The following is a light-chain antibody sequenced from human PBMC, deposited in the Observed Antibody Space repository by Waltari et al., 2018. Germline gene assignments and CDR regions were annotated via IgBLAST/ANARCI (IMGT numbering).Light chain of an antibody. CDR1: SSDVGGYNY. CDR2: DVN. V-gene: IGLV2-14*03. Sequence: QSALPQPASVSGSPGQSITISCTGTSSDVGGYNYVSWYQHHPGKAPKIMIYDVNDRPSGVSKRFSGSKSGNTASLTISGLQAEDEADDYCSSYRRSDSVVVGGGTKLTVL. J-gene: IGLJ2*01. CDR3: SSYRRSDSVV.